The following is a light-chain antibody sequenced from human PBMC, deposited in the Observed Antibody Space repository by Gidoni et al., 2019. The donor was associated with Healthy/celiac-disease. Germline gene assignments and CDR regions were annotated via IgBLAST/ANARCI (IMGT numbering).Light chain of an antibody. CDR3: QVWGSSSDHWV. Sequence: SYVLTQPPSVSVAPGQTARSTCGGNNIGSKSVHWNQQKPGQAPVLVVYDDSDRPSGIPERFAGSNSGNTATLTISRVEAGDEDDYYCQVWGSSSDHWVFGGGTKLTVL. V-gene: IGLV3-21*02. J-gene: IGLJ3*02. CDR2: DDS. CDR1: NIGSKS.